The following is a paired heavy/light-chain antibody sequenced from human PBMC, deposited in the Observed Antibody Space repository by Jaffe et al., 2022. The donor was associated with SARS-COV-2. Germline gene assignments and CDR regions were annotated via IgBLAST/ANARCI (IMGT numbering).Heavy chain of an antibody. CDR3: ARDITGYYFGSGRPYNYYGMDV. D-gene: IGHD3-10*01. J-gene: IGHJ6*02. CDR2: IYTGGST. Sequence: EGQLVESGGGLIQPGGSLRLSCAASGFTVSTNYMSWVRQAPGKGLEWVSVIYTGGSTYYADSVKGRFTISRDISKNTLYLQMNSLRAEDTAVYYCARDITGYYFGSGRPYNYYGMDVWGQGTTVTVSS. V-gene: IGHV3-53*01. CDR1: GFTVSTNY.
Light chain of an antibody. J-gene: IGLJ3*02. CDR2: DTS. CDR3: LLSYSGARV. CDR1: TGSVTSGHY. V-gene: IGLV7-46*01. Sequence: QAVVTQEPSLTVSPRGTVTLTCGSSTGSVTSGHYPYWFQQKPGQAPRTLIYDTSKKHSWTPARFSGSLLGGKAALTLSGAQPEDEAEYYCLLSYSGARVFGGGTKLTVL.